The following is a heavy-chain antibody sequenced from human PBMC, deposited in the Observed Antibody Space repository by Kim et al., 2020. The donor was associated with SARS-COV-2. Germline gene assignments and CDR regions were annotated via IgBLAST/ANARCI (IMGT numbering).Heavy chain of an antibody. J-gene: IGHJ5*02. D-gene: IGHD2-15*01. CDR1: GGSFSGYY. Sequence: SETLSLTCAVYGGSFSGYYWSWIRQPPGKGLEWIGEINHSGSTNYNPSLKSRVTISVDTSKNQFSLKLSSVTAADTAVYYCARDPDRGWFDPWGQGTLVT. CDR2: INHSGST. CDR3: ARDPDRGWFDP. V-gene: IGHV4-34*01.